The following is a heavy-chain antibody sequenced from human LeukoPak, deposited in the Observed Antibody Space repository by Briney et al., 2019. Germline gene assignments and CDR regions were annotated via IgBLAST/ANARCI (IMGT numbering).Heavy chain of an antibody. CDR3: AELGITMIGGV. D-gene: IGHD3-10*02. V-gene: IGHV3-30*18. CDR1: GFPFSSYG. CDR2: ISNDGNNK. J-gene: IGHJ6*04. Sequence: GGSLRLSCAASGFPFSSYGMHWGRQAPGKGLEGVAAISNDGNNKFYADSVKGRFTISRDNAKNSLYPQMNSLRAEDTAVYYCAELGITMIGGVWGKGTTVTISS.